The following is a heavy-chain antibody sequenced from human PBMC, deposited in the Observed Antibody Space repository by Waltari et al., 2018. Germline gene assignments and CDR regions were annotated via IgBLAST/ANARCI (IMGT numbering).Heavy chain of an antibody. D-gene: IGHD1-26*01. CDR1: GGSISSYY. CDR3: ARVHIMGGNYYVFDY. Sequence: QVQLQESGPGLVKPSETLSLTCTVSGGSISSYYWSWIRQPPGKGLEWIGYIYYSGSTNYNPSLKSRVTISVDTSKNQFSLKLSSVTAADTAVYYCARVHIMGGNYYVFDYWGQGTLVTVSS. CDR2: IYYSGST. V-gene: IGHV4-59*01. J-gene: IGHJ4*02.